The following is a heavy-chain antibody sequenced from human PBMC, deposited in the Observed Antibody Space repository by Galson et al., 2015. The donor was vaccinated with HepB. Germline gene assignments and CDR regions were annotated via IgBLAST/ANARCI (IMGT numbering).Heavy chain of an antibody. CDR2: ISGSGLST. V-gene: IGHV3-23*01. D-gene: IGHD4-17*01. CDR1: GFTFSNYF. J-gene: IGHJ5*02. Sequence: SLRLSCAASGFTFSNYFMTWVRQAPGKGLEWVSSISGSGLSTYYADSVKGRFTISRDNSRNTLYLQMNSLRAEDTAVFYCAKSYGDYVPSSGRFDPWGQGTLVTVSS. CDR3: AKSYGDYVPSSGRFDP.